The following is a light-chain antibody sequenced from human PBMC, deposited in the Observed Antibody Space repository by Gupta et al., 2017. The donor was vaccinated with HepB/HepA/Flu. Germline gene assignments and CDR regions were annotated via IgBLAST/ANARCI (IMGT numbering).Light chain of an antibody. Sequence: QSVLPQPPSASGTPGRRISISCSGCSSNIGSSPVKWYQHLPGTAPKLLICNNDQRPSGVPDRFSGSKSGTSASLAISWLLAEDEADYYCAACDDSLNDYVFGAGTKVTVL. CDR3: AACDDSLNDYV. CDR2: NND. CDR1: SSNIGSSP. J-gene: IGLJ1*01. V-gene: IGLV1-44*01.